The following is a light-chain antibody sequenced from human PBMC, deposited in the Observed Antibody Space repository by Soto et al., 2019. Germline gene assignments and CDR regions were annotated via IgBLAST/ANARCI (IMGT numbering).Light chain of an antibody. CDR1: TSNLGGNT. CDR2: TNN. V-gene: IGLV1-44*01. J-gene: IGLJ2*01. CDR3: AAWDDSLNAVV. Sequence: QSVLTQPPSVSGTPGHKASISCSGSTSNLGGNTVNWYQQLPGTAPKLLIYTNNQRPSGVPDRFSGSKSGTSASLAISGLRSEDEADFYCAAWDDSLNAVVFGGGTKLTVL.